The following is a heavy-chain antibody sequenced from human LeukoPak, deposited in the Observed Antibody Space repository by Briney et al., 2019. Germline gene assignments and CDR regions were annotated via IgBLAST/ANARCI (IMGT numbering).Heavy chain of an antibody. CDR3: ARQRRRNYYDSSGYSNNNWFDP. CDR2: INHSGST. CDR1: GGSFSGYY. V-gene: IGHV4-34*01. D-gene: IGHD3-22*01. Sequence: SETLSLTCAVYGGSFSGYYWSWIRQPPGKGLEWIGEINHSGSTNYNLSLKSRVTISVDTSKNQFSLKLSSVTAADTAVYYCARQRRRNYYDSSGYSNNNWFDPWGQGTLVTVSS. J-gene: IGHJ5*02.